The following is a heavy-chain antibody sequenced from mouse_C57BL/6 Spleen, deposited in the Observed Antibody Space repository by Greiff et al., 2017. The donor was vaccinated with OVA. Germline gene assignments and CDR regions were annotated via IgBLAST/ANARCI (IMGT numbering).Heavy chain of an antibody. D-gene: IGHD3-2*02. V-gene: IGHV1-59*01. J-gene: IGHJ2*01. Sequence: VQLQQPGAELVRPGTSVKLSCKASGYTFTSYWMHWVKQRPGQGLEWIGVIDPSDSYTNYNQKFKGKATLTVDTSSSTAYMQLSSLTSEDSAVYYCARGGDSSGYLDYWGQGTTLTVSS. CDR1: GYTFTSYW. CDR2: IDPSDSYT. CDR3: ARGGDSSGYLDY.